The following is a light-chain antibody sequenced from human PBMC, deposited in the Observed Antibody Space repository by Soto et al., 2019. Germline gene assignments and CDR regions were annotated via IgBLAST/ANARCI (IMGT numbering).Light chain of an antibody. CDR2: GAS. J-gene: IGKJ1*01. Sequence: EILMTQSPSTLSASPGERATLSCRASQSVSSNLAWYQQKPGQAPRLLIYGASSRATGIPVRFSGSGSGTEFTLTISSLQSEDFAVYYCQQYNSYPTFGQGTKVDIK. CDR1: QSVSSN. CDR3: QQYNSYPT. V-gene: IGKV3-15*01.